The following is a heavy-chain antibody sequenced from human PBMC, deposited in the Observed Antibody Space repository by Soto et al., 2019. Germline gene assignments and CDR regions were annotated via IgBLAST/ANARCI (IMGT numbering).Heavy chain of an antibody. CDR1: GFTFSNYA. CDR2: ISGSGGSA. CDR3: AKDPYSGVLVPVAIGFDP. D-gene: IGHD2-2*01. Sequence: GSLRLSCAASGFTFSNYAMTWVRQGPGKGLEWVSAISGSGGSAYYADSVKGRFTISRDNSKNTLYLQMNSLRADDSGVYYCAKDPYSGVLVPVAIGFDPWGPGTLVTVSS. V-gene: IGHV3-23*01. J-gene: IGHJ5*02.